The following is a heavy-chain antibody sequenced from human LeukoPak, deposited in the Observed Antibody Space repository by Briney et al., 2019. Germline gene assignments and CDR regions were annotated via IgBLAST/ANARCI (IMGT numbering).Heavy chain of an antibody. CDR1: GFTFSSYA. Sequence: PGGSLRLSCAASGFTFSSYAMSWVRQAPGKGLEWVSSISSSSSYIYYADSVKGRFTISRDNAKNSLYLQMNSLRAEDTAVYYCARVSIVGATSFDYWGQGTLVTVSS. V-gene: IGHV3-21*01. J-gene: IGHJ4*02. CDR2: ISSSSSYI. CDR3: ARVSIVGATSFDY. D-gene: IGHD1-26*01.